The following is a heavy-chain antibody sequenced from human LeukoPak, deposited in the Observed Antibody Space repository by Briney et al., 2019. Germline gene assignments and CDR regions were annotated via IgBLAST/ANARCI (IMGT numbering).Heavy chain of an antibody. Sequence: QSGGSLRLSCAASGFTFSDSAMHWVRQASGKGLEWVGRIRSKANSYATAYAASVEGRFIISRDDSKNTVYLQMNSLKTDDTAVYYCANRGDQHYWGQGILVTVSS. J-gene: IGHJ4*02. CDR1: GFTFSDSA. V-gene: IGHV3-73*01. CDR2: IRSKANSYAT. D-gene: IGHD3-10*01. CDR3: ANRGDQHY.